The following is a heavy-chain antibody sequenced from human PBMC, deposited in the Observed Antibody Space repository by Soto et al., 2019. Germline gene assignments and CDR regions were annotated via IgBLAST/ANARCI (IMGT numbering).Heavy chain of an antibody. D-gene: IGHD3-22*01. CDR3: ARRLYDSSGYIDY. Sequence: VQLVESGGGLVQPGGSLRLSCAASGFTLSSYAMHWVRQAPGKGLEWVAVISYDGSNKYYADSVKGRFTISRDNSKNTLYLQMNSLRAEDTAVYYCARRLYDSSGYIDYWGQGTLVTVSS. V-gene: IGHV3-30-3*01. J-gene: IGHJ4*02. CDR1: GFTLSSYA. CDR2: ISYDGSNK.